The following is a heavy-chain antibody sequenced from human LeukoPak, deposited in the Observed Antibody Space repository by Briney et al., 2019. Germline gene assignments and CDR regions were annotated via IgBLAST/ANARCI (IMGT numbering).Heavy chain of an antibody. J-gene: IGHJ6*04. CDR1: GFTIWSYG. D-gene: IGHD2-2*01. Sequence: GGSLRLSCAASGFTIWSYGMHWVRQAPGKGLEWVAFIWHDGNEKSYADSVKGQFTISRDNSKKTVYLQMNSLRVDDTALYYCARWSTPYGMDVWGKGTTVTVSS. CDR3: ARWSTPYGMDV. V-gene: IGHV3-33*01. CDR2: IWHDGNEK.